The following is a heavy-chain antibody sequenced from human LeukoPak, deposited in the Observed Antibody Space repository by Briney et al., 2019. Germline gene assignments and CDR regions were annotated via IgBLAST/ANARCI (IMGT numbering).Heavy chain of an antibody. J-gene: IGHJ4*02. D-gene: IGHD1-26*01. CDR2: ISGSNGNT. V-gene: IGHV1-18*01. CDR1: GYTFTRYG. Sequence: ASVKVSCKASGYTFTRYGMSWVRQAPGQGLEWMGWISGSNGNTNYAQKLQGRVTMTTDTSTGTTYMELRSLRSDDTAVYYCARSGRGTYYYFDYWGQGALVTVSS. CDR3: ARSGRGTYYYFDY.